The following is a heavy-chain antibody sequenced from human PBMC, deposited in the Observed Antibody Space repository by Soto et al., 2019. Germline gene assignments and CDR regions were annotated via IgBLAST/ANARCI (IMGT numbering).Heavy chain of an antibody. V-gene: IGHV3-30*13. CDR3: ATLGGSHNIFDF. J-gene: IGHJ3*01. CDR2: ISSDGSNK. CDR1: GFTLSPYG. Sequence: QVQLVESGGGVVQPGRSLRLSCVASGFTLSPYGMHWVRQAPGKGLEWVAFISSDGSNKYYADSVKGRFTISRDNSKNRMYLQINSLRAEDTAVYYCATLGGSHNIFDFWGQGTMVTVSA.